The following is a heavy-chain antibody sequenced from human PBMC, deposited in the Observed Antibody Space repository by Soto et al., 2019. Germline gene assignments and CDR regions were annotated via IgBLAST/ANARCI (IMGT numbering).Heavy chain of an antibody. V-gene: IGHV3-23*01. CDR1: GFTFRHYA. CDR2: LSGSGEST. D-gene: IGHD3-22*01. CDR3: AKDVYDSSGYYRFDS. Sequence: GGSLRLSCTASGFTFRHYAMSWVRQAPGKGLEWVSGLSGSGESTYYADSVKGRFTISRDTSKNTLYLQMNGLRAEDTATYYCAKDVYDSSGYYRFDSWGQGTLVTVSS. J-gene: IGHJ4*02.